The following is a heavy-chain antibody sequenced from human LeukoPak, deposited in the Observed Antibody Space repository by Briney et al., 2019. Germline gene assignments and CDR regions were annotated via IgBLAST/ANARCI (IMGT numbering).Heavy chain of an antibody. J-gene: IGHJ6*02. D-gene: IGHD3-9*01. CDR2: IWYDGSNK. Sequence: GGSLRLSCAASGFTFSSYGMHWVRQAPGKGLEWVAVIWYDGSNKYYADSVKGRFTISRDNSKNTLYLQMNSLRAEDTAVYYCARDREYYDILTGYAYYYYGMDVWGQGTTVTVSS. CDR3: ARDREYYDILTGYAYYYYGMDV. V-gene: IGHV3-33*01. CDR1: GFTFSSYG.